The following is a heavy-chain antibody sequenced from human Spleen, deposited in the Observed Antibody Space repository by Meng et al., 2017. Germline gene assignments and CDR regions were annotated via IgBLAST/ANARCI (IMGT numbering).Heavy chain of an antibody. CDR2: IYSGGST. CDR1: GFTVSSNY. V-gene: IGHV3-66*02. J-gene: IGHJ4*02. CDR3: ARAPYSSGWYDY. D-gene: IGHD6-19*01. Sequence: GESLKIPCAASGFTVSSNYMSWVRQAPGKGLEWVSVIYSGGSTYYADSVKGRFTISRDNSKNTLYLQMNSLRAEDTAVYYCARAPYSSGWYDYWGQGTLVTVSS.